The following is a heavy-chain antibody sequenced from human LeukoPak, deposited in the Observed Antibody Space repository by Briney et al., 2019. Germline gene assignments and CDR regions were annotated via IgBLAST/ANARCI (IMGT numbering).Heavy chain of an antibody. CDR3: ARQKGYCSSTSCYLHAFDI. J-gene: IGHJ3*02. D-gene: IGHD2-2*01. CDR1: GFTFDDYA. Sequence: GGSLRLSCAASGFTFDDYAMSWVRQAPGKGLERVSGINWNGGSTGYADSVKGRFTISRDNAKNSLYLQMNSLRAEDTALYHCARQKGYCSSTSCYLHAFDIWGQGTMVTVSS. V-gene: IGHV3-20*01. CDR2: INWNGGST.